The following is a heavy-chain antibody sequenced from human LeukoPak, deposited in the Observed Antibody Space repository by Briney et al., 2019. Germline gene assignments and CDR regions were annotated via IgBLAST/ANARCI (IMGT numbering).Heavy chain of an antibody. Sequence: ASVKVSCKASGGTFSSYAISWVRQAPGQGLEWMGGIIPMFGTANYAQRFQGRVTITADKSTSTAYMELSSLRSEDTAVYYCASLYHSSGYWKGDHDSWGQGTLVTVSS. D-gene: IGHD3-22*01. J-gene: IGHJ4*02. CDR2: IIPMFGTA. V-gene: IGHV1-69*06. CDR3: ASLYHSSGYWKGDHDS. CDR1: GGTFSSYA.